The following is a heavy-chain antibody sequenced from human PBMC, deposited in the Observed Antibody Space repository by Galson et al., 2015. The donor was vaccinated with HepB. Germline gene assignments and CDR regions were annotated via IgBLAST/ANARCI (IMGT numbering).Heavy chain of an antibody. CDR1: GYTLTTYN. J-gene: IGHJ6*04. CDR2: ISTGKGNT. CDR3: ARDSRLELRLNNYFSYGMDV. V-gene: IGHV1-3*04. Sequence: SVKVSCKASGYTLTTYNMHWIRQAPGQRLEWMGWISTGKGNTNYSQRFQGRVTLTRDTTANTAYMEVWNLRSDDTAVYYCARDSRLELRLNNYFSYGMDVWGKGDAVFVSS. D-gene: IGHD1-1*01.